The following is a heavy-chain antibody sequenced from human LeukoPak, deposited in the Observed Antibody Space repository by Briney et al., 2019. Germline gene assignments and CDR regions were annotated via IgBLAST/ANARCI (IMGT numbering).Heavy chain of an antibody. CDR2: IYYSGST. V-gene: IGHV4-59*01. CDR3: ARENGDYADY. J-gene: IGHJ4*02. CDR1: GGSISSYY. D-gene: IGHD4-17*01. Sequence: SETLSLTCTVSGGSISSYYWSWIRQPPGKGLEWIGYIYYSGSTNYNPSLKSRDTISVDTSKNQFSLKLSSVTAADTAVYYCARENGDYADYWGQGTLVTVSS.